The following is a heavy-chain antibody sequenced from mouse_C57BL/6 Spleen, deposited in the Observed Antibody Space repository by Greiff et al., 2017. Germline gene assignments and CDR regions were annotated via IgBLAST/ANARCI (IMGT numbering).Heavy chain of an antibody. Sequence: VKLMESGAELARPGASVKLSCKASGYTFTSYGISWVKQRTGQGLEWIGEIYPRSGNTYYNEKFKGKATLTADKSSSTAYMELRSLTSEDSAVYFCAKNDYYGSSYVDYWGQGTTLTVSS. CDR3: AKNDYYGSSYVDY. CDR1: GYTFTSYG. D-gene: IGHD1-1*01. J-gene: IGHJ2*01. CDR2: IYPRSGNT. V-gene: IGHV1-81*01.